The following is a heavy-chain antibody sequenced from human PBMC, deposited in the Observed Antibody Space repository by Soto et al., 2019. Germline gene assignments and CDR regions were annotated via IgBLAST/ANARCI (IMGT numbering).Heavy chain of an antibody. CDR3: AKDTGIGSYGPRTFDY. Sequence: GGSLRLSCAASGFTFSSYAMSWVRQAPGKGLEWVSVISGSGGSTYYADSVKGRFTISRDNSKNTLYLQMNSLRAEDTAVYYCAKDTGIGSYGPRTFDYWGQGTLVTVSS. J-gene: IGHJ4*02. D-gene: IGHD5-18*01. CDR2: ISGSGGST. V-gene: IGHV3-23*01. CDR1: GFTFSSYA.